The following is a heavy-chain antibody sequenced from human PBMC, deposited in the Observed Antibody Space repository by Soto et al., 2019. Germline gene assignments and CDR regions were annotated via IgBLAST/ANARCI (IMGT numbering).Heavy chain of an antibody. CDR1: GFTFSDYY. V-gene: IGHV3-11*01. Sequence: GGSLRLSCAASGFTFSDYYMSWIRQAPGKGLEWVSYISSSGSTIYYADSVKGRFTISRDNAKNSLYLQMNSLRAEDTAVYYWARGGLVPAASYMDVWGKGTRVTVPS. J-gene: IGHJ6*03. D-gene: IGHD2-2*01. CDR2: ISSSGSTI. CDR3: ARGGLVPAASYMDV.